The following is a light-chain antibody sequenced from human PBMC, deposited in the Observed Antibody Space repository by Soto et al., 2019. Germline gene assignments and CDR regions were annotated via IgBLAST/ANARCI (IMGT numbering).Light chain of an antibody. Sequence: DIVLTQSPGTLSLSPGERATLSCRASHSVDSSHLAWYQQKPGQAPSLLIYGASSRATGIPDRFSGIGSGTNFTLTISRLEPEDIAVYFCQQYGSSPLTCGGGTKVDIK. V-gene: IGKV3-20*01. J-gene: IGKJ4*01. CDR1: HSVDSSH. CDR2: GAS. CDR3: QQYGSSPLT.